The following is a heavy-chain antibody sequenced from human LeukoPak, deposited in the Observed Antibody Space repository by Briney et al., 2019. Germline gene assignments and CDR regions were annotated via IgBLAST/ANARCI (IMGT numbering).Heavy chain of an antibody. CDR2: ISSSSSTI. V-gene: IGHV3-48*01. CDR1: GLTFSSYS. D-gene: IGHD3-3*01. Sequence: PGGSLRLSCAASGLTFSSYSMNWVRQAPGKGLEWVSYISSSSSTIYYADSVKGRFTISRDNAKNSLYLQMNSLRAEDTAVYYCARCPGYDFWSGYYNDYWGQGTLVTVSS. J-gene: IGHJ4*02. CDR3: ARCPGYDFWSGYYNDY.